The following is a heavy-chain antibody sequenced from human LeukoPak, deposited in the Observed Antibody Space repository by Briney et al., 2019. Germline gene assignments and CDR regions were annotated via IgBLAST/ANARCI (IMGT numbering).Heavy chain of an antibody. CDR1: GFIFNTNG. V-gene: IGHV3-23*01. D-gene: IGHD1-1*01. CDR3: ARGVYWSLDY. Sequence: GGSLRLSCAISGFIFNTNGMNWVRQSPGKGLEWLATIAGGDESAYYADSVKGRFAISRDNSKNTVFLHMNSLRVEDTAVYYCARGVYWSLDYWGQGAPVTVSS. CDR2: IAGGDESA. J-gene: IGHJ4*02.